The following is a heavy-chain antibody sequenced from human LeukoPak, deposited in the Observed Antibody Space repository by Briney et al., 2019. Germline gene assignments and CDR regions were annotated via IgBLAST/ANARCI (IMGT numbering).Heavy chain of an antibody. CDR1: GYTFTSCG. D-gene: IGHD2-15*01. CDR3: ARDRRVLGYCSGGSCFGASY. J-gene: IGHJ4*02. CDR2: ISAYNGNT. Sequence: ASVKVSCKASGYTFTSCGISWVRQAPGQGLEWMGWISAYNGNTNYAQKLQGRVTMTTDTSTSTAYMELRSLRSDDTAVYYCARDRRVLGYCSGGSCFGASYWGQGTLVTVSS. V-gene: IGHV1-18*01.